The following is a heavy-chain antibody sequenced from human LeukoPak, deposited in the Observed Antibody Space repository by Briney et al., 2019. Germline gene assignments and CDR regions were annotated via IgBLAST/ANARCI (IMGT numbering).Heavy chain of an antibody. J-gene: IGHJ3*02. V-gene: IGHV1-18*01. D-gene: IGHD2-21*02. CDR2: ISAYNGNT. CDR1: GYTFTSNG. CDR3: ARDIAYCGGDCFSGAFDI. Sequence: GASVKVSCKASGYTFTSNGISWVRQAPGQGLEWMGWISAYNGNTNYAQKLQGRVTMTTDTSTSTAYMELRSLRSDDTAVYYCARDIAYCGGDCFSGAFDIWGQGTMVTVSS.